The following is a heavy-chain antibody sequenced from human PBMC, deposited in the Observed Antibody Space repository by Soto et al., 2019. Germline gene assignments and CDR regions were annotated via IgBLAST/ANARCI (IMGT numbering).Heavy chain of an antibody. CDR3: ARNPRSGSLGVRTIVENWLDS. V-gene: IGHV3-23*01. CDR2: ITNTGGAT. Sequence: GGSLRLSCAASGVNFGNFGMSCVRQALGERLQWVSSITNTGGATYHTDSVKGRFIVSRDNSKNVMFLLMRGLGVDDTALYFCARNPRSGSLGVRTIVENWLDSWGRGSLVTVSS. CDR1: GVNFGNFG. J-gene: IGHJ5*01. D-gene: IGHD3-10*01.